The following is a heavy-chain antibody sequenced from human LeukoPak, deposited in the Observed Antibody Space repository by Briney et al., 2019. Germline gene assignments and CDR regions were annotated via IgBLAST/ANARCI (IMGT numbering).Heavy chain of an antibody. CDR1: GGSISSGEDH. CDR2: INHSGSP. Sequence: PSETLSLTCTVSGGSISSGEDHWTWIRQHPGKGLEWIGEINHSGSPNYNPSLKSRVTISVDTSKNQFSLKLSSVTAADTAVYYCARGRSSGWYFRPHYGMDVWGQGTTVTVSS. CDR3: ARGRSSGWYFRPHYGMDV. D-gene: IGHD6-19*01. J-gene: IGHJ6*02. V-gene: IGHV4-39*07.